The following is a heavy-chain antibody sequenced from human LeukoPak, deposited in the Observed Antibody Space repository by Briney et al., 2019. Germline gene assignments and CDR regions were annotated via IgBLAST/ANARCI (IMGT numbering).Heavy chain of an antibody. CDR2: IYSGGST. V-gene: IGHV3-66*01. CDR3: ARSPPFRQQLVTPTYYFDY. D-gene: IGHD6-13*01. Sequence: GGSLRLSCAASGFTFSSYWMSWVRQAPGKGLEWVSVIYSGGSTYYADSVKGRFTISRDNSKNTLYLQMNSLRAEDTAVYYCARSPPFRQQLVTPTYYFDYWGQGTLVTVSS. CDR1: GFTFSSYW. J-gene: IGHJ4*02.